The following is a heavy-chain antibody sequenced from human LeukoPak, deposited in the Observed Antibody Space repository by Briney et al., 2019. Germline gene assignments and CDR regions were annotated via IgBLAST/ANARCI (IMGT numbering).Heavy chain of an antibody. V-gene: IGHV4-39*07. CDR1: GGSIRSSYYY. D-gene: IGHD3-3*01. CDR2: IYHSGST. Sequence: SETLSLTCTVSGGSIRSSYYYWGWIRQPPGKGLEWIGSIYHSGSTNYNPSLKSRVTISVDKSKNQFSLKLSSVTAADTAVYYCARRYYDFWSGLNPWGQGTLVTVSS. J-gene: IGHJ5*02. CDR3: ARRYYDFWSGLNP.